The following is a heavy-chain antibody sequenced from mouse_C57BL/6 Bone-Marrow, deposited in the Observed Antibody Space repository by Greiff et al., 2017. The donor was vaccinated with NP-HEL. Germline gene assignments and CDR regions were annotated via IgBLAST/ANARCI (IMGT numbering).Heavy chain of an antibody. D-gene: IGHD2-1*01. CDR2: IDPSDSYT. J-gene: IGHJ3*01. CDR3: AIYYGILFAY. Sequence: QVHVKQPGAELVMPGASVKLSCKASGYTFTSYWMHWVKQRPGQGLEWIGEIDPSDSYTNYNQKFKGKSTLTVDKSSSTAYMQLSSLTSEDSAGYYCAIYYGILFAYWGQGTLVTVSA. V-gene: IGHV1-69*01. CDR1: GYTFTSYW.